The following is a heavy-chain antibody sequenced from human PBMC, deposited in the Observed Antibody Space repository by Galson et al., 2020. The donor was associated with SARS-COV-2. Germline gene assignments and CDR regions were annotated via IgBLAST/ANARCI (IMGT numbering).Heavy chain of an antibody. CDR3: ARESYDSSGYYLAYFDS. CDR2: IYYSGST. D-gene: IGHD3-22*01. V-gene: IGHV4-59*01. CDR1: GVSISSYY. Sequence: SGTLSLTCTVSGVSISSYYWSWIRQPPGKGLEWIGYIYYSGSTNYNPSLKSRVTISVDTSKNQSPLKLSSVTAADTAVYYCARESYDSSGYYLAYFDSWGQGTLVTVSS. J-gene: IGHJ4*02.